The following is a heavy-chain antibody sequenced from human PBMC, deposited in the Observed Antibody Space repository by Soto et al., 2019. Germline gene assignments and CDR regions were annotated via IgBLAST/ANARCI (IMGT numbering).Heavy chain of an antibody. J-gene: IGHJ4*02. Sequence: PGGSLRLSCAASGFTFSSYELNWVRQAPGKGLEWASYISTSPGTIYYADSVKGRFTISRDNAKNSLYLQMNSLRAEDTAVYYCARERYDSGGPLDYWGQGTLVTVSS. CDR2: ISTSPGTI. CDR3: ARERYDSGGPLDY. V-gene: IGHV3-48*03. CDR1: GFTFSSYE. D-gene: IGHD3-10*01.